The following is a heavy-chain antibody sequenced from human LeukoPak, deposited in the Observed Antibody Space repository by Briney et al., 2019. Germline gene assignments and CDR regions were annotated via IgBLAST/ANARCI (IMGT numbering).Heavy chain of an antibody. V-gene: IGHV3-48*04. CDR1: GFTFSSYS. D-gene: IGHD5-24*01. CDR3: AREGTSRWLQDSDFDY. J-gene: IGHJ4*02. CDR2: ISSSSSTI. Sequence: GGSLRLSCAASGFTFSSYSMNWVRQAPGKGLEWASYISSSSSTIYYADSVKGRFTISRDNAKNSLYLQMNSLRAEDTAVYYCAREGTSRWLQDSDFDYWGQGTLVTVSS.